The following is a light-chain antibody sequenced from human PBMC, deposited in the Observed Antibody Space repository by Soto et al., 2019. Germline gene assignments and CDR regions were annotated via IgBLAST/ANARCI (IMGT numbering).Light chain of an antibody. CDR1: QTISSSH. V-gene: IGKV3-20*01. J-gene: IGKJ1*01. Sequence: EIVLTQSPGTLSLSPGERATLSCRASQTISSSHLARYQQTPGQAPRLLIYGASSRATDLPDRFSGSGSGADYTLTISRLTPEDFEEYDCQHYDSSLRTFGPGTKVEIK. CDR3: QHYDSSLRT. CDR2: GAS.